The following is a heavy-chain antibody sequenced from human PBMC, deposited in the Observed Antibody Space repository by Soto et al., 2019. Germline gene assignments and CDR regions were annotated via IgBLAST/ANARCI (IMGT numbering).Heavy chain of an antibody. Sequence: SETLSLTCTVSGGSISSYYWSWIRQPPGKGLEWIGYIYYSGSTNYNPSLKSRVTISVDTSKNQFSLKLSSVTAADTAVYYCARSSYYYDPTTFDYWGQGTLVTVSS. CDR1: GGSISSYY. J-gene: IGHJ4*02. V-gene: IGHV4-59*01. D-gene: IGHD3-22*01. CDR2: IYYSGST. CDR3: ARSSYYYDPTTFDY.